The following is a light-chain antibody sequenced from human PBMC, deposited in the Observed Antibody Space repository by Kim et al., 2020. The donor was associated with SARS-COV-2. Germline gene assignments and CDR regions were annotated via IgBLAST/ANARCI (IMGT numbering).Light chain of an antibody. V-gene: IGLV2-18*02. Sequence: GQSVTISCTGTSSDVGSYDRVAWYQQAPGTAPKVMIYEVTNRPSGVPDRFSGSKSGNTASLIISGLQAEDEGDYYCSSYTTRGTLIFGGGTQLTVL. CDR1: SSDVGSYDR. CDR3: SSYTTRGTLI. CDR2: EVT. J-gene: IGLJ2*01.